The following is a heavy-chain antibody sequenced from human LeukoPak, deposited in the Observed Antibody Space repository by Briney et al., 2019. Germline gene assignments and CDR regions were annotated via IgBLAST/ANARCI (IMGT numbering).Heavy chain of an antibody. CDR1: GYTFTCYY. Sequence: ASVKVSCKGSGYTFTCYYMHWERQAPGQGLEWMGWINADSGGTNSSQKFPGRVPMTRDTSISPAYMELSRLRSDDTAVYYCARRYCSTTSCYMADYWGQGTLVTVSS. D-gene: IGHD2-2*02. CDR3: ARRYCSTTSCYMADY. CDR2: INADSGGT. J-gene: IGHJ4*02. V-gene: IGHV1-2*02.